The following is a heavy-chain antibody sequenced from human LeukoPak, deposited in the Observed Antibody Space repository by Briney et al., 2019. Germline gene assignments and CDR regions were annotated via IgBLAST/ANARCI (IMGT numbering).Heavy chain of an antibody. CDR3: AKVERNYDSNGYLFDY. D-gene: IGHD3-22*01. Sequence: GGSLRLSCAASGFTFSSYAMSWVRQAPGKGLEWVSAISGSGGSKYYADSVKGRFTISRDNSKNTLYLQMNSLRAEDTAVYYCAKVERNYDSNGYLFDYWGQGTLVTVSS. V-gene: IGHV3-23*01. CDR1: GFTFSSYA. J-gene: IGHJ4*02. CDR2: ISGSGGSK.